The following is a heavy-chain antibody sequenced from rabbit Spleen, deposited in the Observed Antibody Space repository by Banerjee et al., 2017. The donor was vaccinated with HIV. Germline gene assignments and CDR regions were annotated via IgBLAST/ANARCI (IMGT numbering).Heavy chain of an antibody. D-gene: IGHD6-1*01. Sequence: QEQLEESGGGLVKPEGSLTLTCTASGFSFSSSYWICWVRQAPGKGLEWIACIYGGDNGCSFFANWAKGRFTISKTSSTTVTLQMTSLTAADTATYFCGRDPYGGYLSFGYALKLWGPGTLVTVS. CDR2: IYGGDNGCS. CDR3: GRDPYGGYLSFGYALKL. CDR1: GFSFSSSYW. J-gene: IGHJ4*01. V-gene: IGHV1S45*01.